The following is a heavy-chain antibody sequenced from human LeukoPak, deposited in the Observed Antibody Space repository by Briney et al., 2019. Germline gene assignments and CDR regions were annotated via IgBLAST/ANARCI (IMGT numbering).Heavy chain of an antibody. CDR3: ARGGRLSSDGSWTWFDP. J-gene: IGHJ5*02. CDR1: GYSFTSYW. D-gene: IGHD2-15*01. CDR2: IYPGDSDT. V-gene: IGHV5-51*01. Sequence: GESLKISCKGSGYSFTSYWIGWVRQMPGKGLEWMGIIYPGDSDTRYSPSFRGQVTMSVDKSISTAYVQWSSLKASDTAMYYCARGGRLSSDGSWTWFDPWGQGTLVTVSS.